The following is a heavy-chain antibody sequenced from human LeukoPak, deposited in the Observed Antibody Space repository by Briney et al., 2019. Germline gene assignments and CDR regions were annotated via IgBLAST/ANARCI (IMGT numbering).Heavy chain of an antibody. CDR2: IKQDGSEK. CDR3: ASPYHDFWSGPDAFDI. CDR1: GFTFSSYW. V-gene: IGHV3-7*01. J-gene: IGHJ3*02. D-gene: IGHD3-3*01. Sequence: PGGCLRLSCAASGFTFSSYWMSWVRQAPGKGLEWVANIKQDGSEKYYVDSVKGRFTISRDNAKNSLYLQMNSLRAEDTAVYYCASPYHDFWSGPDAFDIWGQGTMVTVSS.